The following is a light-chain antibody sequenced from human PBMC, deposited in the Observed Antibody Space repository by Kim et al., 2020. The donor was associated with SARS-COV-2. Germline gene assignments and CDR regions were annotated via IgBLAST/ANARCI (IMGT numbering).Light chain of an antibody. CDR3: QSYDSSLSGYV. CDR2: AYS. J-gene: IGLJ1*01. Sequence: RVTSTVSGMSSNLGAGYNVHWSQQVPGTAPKLLIYAYSSRPPGVPDRFSGSKSGTSASLSITVLQTEDESDYYCQSYDSSLSGYVFGTGTKLTVL. V-gene: IGLV1-40*01. CDR1: SSNLGAGYN.